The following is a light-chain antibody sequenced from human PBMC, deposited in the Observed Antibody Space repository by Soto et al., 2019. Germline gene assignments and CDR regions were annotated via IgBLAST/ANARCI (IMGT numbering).Light chain of an antibody. Sequence: QSALTQPASVSGSPGQSIIFSFFFSPSYVGGYNYVSWYQQHPGKAPKLMIYEVSNRPSGVSNRFSGSKSGNTASLTISGLQAEDEGDYYCSSYTSTLGVFGTGTKLTVL. J-gene: IGLJ1*01. CDR1: PSYVGGYNY. V-gene: IGLV2-14*01. CDR2: EVS. CDR3: SSYTSTLGV.